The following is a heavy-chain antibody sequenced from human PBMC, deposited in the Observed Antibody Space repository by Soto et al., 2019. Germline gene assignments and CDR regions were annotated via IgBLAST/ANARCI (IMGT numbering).Heavy chain of an antibody. J-gene: IGHJ4*02. D-gene: IGHD3-16*02. CDR3: ARAPETPPIVRVVVPYFFDS. CDR1: CGSISGHY. CDR2: IYYSGST. V-gene: IGHV4-59*11. Sequence: SETLSLTCTVSCGSISGHYWSWIRQPPGKGLEWIGYIYYSGSTNYNPSLKSRVMISSDTSKNQFSLSVSSVTAADTAVYYCARAPETPPIVRVVVPYFFDSWGQGTLVTVSS.